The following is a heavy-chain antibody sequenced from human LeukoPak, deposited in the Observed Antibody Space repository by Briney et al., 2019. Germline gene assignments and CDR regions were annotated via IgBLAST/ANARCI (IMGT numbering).Heavy chain of an antibody. V-gene: IGHV3-30-3*01. CDR3: ARDPSGGWYIYFDY. CDR2: ISYDGSNK. J-gene: IGHJ4*02. CDR1: GFTFSSYA. D-gene: IGHD6-19*01. Sequence: GRSLRLSCAASGFTFSSYAMHWVRQAPGKGLEWVAVISYDGSNKYYADSVKGRFTISRDNSKNTLYLQMNSLRAEDTAVYYCARDPSGGWYIYFDYWGQGTLVTVSS.